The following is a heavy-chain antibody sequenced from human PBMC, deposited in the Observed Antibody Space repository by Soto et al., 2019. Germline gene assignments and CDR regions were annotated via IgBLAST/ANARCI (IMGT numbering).Heavy chain of an antibody. CDR3: AREVTVASYSFDF. J-gene: IGHJ4*02. D-gene: IGHD5-12*01. V-gene: IGHV1-69*01. Sequence: QVQLVQSGAEVKRPGSSVKVSCKASGGTFHNYALSWVRQAPGQGLEWMGGIIPIFNSANYAQKFQGRVTITADDSTGTAYMELRSLSPDDKAVYYCAREVTVASYSFDFWGQGSLVTVSS. CDR2: IIPIFNSA. CDR1: GGTFHNYA.